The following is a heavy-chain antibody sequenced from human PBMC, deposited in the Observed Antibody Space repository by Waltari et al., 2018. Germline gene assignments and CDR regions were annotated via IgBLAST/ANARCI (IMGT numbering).Heavy chain of an antibody. V-gene: IGHV3-30*18. CDR1: GFTFCSYG. CDR3: AKDSQYYFDY. CDR2: IWYDGSNK. Sequence: QVQLVESGGGVVQPGRSLRLSCAASGFTFCSYGMHWVRQAPGKGLEWVAVIWYDGSNKYYADSVKGRFTISRDNSKNTLYLQMNSLRAEDTAMYYCAKDSQYYFDYWGQGTLVTVSS. J-gene: IGHJ4*02.